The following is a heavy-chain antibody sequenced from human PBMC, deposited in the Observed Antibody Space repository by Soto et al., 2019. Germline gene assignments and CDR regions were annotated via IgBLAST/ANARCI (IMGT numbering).Heavy chain of an antibody. CDR2: IYYSGST. D-gene: IGHD3-3*01. Sequence: QVQLQESGPGLVKPSQTLSLTCTVSGGSISSGDYYWSWIRQHPGKGLEWIGYIYYSGSTYYNPSHKSRFTMSVDTSKNQCSLKLSSVTAADTAVYYCARWWSGSRQGFDPWGQGTLVTVSS. V-gene: IGHV4-31*03. CDR1: GGSISSGDYY. J-gene: IGHJ5*02. CDR3: ARWWSGSRQGFDP.